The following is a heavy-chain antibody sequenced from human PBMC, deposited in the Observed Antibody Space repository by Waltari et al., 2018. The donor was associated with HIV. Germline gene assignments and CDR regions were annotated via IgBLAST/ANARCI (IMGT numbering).Heavy chain of an antibody. V-gene: IGHV3-7*04. D-gene: IGHD1-26*01. CDR3: ARDRWSYGY. CDR2: IKEDGSDK. J-gene: IGHJ4*02. Sequence: EVQVVESGGGLVQPGGSLRLSCAASGFTFSSYWMTWVRLAPGKGLEWVANIKEDGSDKYYVDSVKGRFTISRDNAKNSLYLQMNSLRAEDTAVYYCARDRWSYGYWGQGTLVTVSA. CDR1: GFTFSSYW.